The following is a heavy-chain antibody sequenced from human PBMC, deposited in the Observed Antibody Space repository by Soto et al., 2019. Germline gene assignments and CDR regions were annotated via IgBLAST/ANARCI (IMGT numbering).Heavy chain of an antibody. D-gene: IGHD2-21*01. CDR3: ARDGEGY. J-gene: IGHJ4*02. CDR1: GFIFSNYW. Sequence: QAGGSLRLSCAASGFIFSNYWMHWVRQVPGKGLVWVSRINTDGRETNYADSVKGRFTVSRDNAKNTQFLQMNSLRVEDTAVYYCARDGEGYWGQGTLVTVSS. CDR2: INTDGRET. V-gene: IGHV3-74*01.